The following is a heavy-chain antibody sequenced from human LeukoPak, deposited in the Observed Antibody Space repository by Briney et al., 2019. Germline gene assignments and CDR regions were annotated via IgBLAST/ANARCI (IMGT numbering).Heavy chain of an antibody. CDR2: ISAYNGNT. CDR3: AREDILTGWDYYYYGMDV. V-gene: IGHV1-18*01. J-gene: IGHJ6*02. CDR1: GYTFTSYG. D-gene: IGHD3-9*01. Sequence: VASVKVSCKASGYTFTSYGISWVRQAPGQGLEWMGWISAYNGNTNYAQKLQGRVTMTTDTSTSTAYMELRSLRSDDTAVYYCAREDILTGWDYYYYGMDVWGQGTTVTVSS.